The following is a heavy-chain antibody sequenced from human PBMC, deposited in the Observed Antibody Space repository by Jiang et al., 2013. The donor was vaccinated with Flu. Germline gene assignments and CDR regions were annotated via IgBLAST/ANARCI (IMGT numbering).Heavy chain of an antibody. V-gene: IGHV4-4*07. CDR2: IYTSGST. CDR3: ARGDWDIVVVPAAIRFDP. J-gene: IGHJ5*02. CDR1: GGSISSYY. Sequence: TVSGGSISSYYWSWIRQPAGKGLEWIGRIYTSGSTNYNPSLKSRVTISVDRSKNQFSLKLSSVTAADTAVYYCARGDWDIVVVPAAIRFDPWGQGTLVTVSS. D-gene: IGHD2-2*01.